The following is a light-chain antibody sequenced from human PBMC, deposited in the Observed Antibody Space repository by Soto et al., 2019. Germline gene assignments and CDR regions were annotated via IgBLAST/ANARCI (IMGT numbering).Light chain of an antibody. Sequence: QSALAQPASVSGSPGQSITISCTGTSGFVGSFSLVSWYQQHPGKAPKVMISEVTNRPSGVSDRFSGSKSGNTASLTISGLQAEDEADYYCSSFTSRFTFVFGTGTKVTVL. CDR3: SSFTSRFTFV. CDR1: SGFVGSFSL. CDR2: EVT. J-gene: IGLJ1*01. V-gene: IGLV2-14*02.